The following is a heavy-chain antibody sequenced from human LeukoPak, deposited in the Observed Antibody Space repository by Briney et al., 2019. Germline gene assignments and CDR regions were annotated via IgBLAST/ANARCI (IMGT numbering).Heavy chain of an antibody. CDR1: GFTVSSNY. V-gene: IGHV3-66*01. CDR3: ARDLFGVDSFDY. D-gene: IGHD3-16*01. CDR2: IYSGGST. J-gene: IGHJ4*02. Sequence: GGSLRLSCAASGFTVSSNYMSWVRQAPGKGLERVSVIYSGGSTYYADSVKGRFTISRGNSKNTLYLQMNSLRAEDTAVYYCARDLFGVDSFDYWGQGTLVTVSS.